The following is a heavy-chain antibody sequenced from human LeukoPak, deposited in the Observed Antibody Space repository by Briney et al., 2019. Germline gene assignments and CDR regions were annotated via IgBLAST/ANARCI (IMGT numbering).Heavy chain of an antibody. V-gene: IGHV3-30*02. CDR1: GFTFSSYG. Sequence: GGSLRLSCAASGFTFSSYGMHWVRQAPGKGLEWVAFIRYDGSNKYYADSVKGRFTISRDNAKKSLFLQMNSLRAEDTAVYYCARADDSSGLCFGYWGQGTVVTVSS. CDR3: ARADDSSGLCFGY. J-gene: IGHJ4*02. D-gene: IGHD6-19*01. CDR2: IRYDGSNK.